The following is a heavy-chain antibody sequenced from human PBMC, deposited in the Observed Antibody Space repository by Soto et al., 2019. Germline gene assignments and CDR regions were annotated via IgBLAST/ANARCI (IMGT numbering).Heavy chain of an antibody. J-gene: IGHJ3*02. CDR2: INPSGGST. CDR1: GYTFTSYY. CDR3: ARRRKHAFDI. V-gene: IGHV1-46*01. Sequence: ASMKVSCKASGYTFTSYYMHWVRQAPGQGLEWMEIINPSGGSTSYAQKFQGRVTMTRDTSTSTVYMELSSLRSEDTAVYYCARRRKHAFDIWGQGXMVTVSS.